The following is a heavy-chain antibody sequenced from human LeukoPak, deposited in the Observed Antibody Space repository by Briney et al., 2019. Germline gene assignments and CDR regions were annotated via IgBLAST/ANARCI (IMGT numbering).Heavy chain of an antibody. Sequence: PGGSLRLSCAASGFTFSSYWMHWVRQTPGKGLVWVLRINSDGTSSTYADSVKGRFTISRDNAKNTLYLQMNSLRAEDTAVYYCARDAYSSVESWGQGTLVTVSS. CDR1: GFTFSSYW. CDR3: ARDAYSSVES. CDR2: INSDGTSS. D-gene: IGHD6-19*01. V-gene: IGHV3-74*01. J-gene: IGHJ4*02.